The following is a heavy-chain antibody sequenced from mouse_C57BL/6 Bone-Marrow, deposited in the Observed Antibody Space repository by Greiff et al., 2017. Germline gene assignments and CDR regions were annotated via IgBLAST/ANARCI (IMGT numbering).Heavy chain of an antibody. Sequence: VQLQQSGAELARPGASVKLSCKASGYTFTSYGISWVKQSNGQGLEWIGEIYPRSGNTCYNEKFKGKATLTADKSSSTAYMELRSLPSEDSAVYFCARSVDSDDFAYWGQGTTLTVSS. CDR3: ARSVDSDDFAY. V-gene: IGHV1-81*01. CDR2: IYPRSGNT. CDR1: GYTFTSYG. D-gene: IGHD2-4*01. J-gene: IGHJ2*01.